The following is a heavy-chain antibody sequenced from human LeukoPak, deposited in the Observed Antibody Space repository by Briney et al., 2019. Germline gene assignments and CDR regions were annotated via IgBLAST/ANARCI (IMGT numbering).Heavy chain of an antibody. CDR2: ISYDGRHK. CDR1: GFTFSSYS. V-gene: IGHV3-30*04. D-gene: IGHD1-26*01. CDR3: ARDSGERGLHRYYFDY. J-gene: IGHJ4*02. Sequence: GGPLRLSCAASGFTFSSYSMHRARQAPGKGLEGVAVISYDGRHKYYGDSVRGRFTISRDNAKNTLYLQINSLRAEDTAMHYCARDSGERGLHRYYFDYWGQGTLVTVSS.